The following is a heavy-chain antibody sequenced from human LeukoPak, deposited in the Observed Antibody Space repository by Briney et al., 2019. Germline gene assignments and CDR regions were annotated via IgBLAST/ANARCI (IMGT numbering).Heavy chain of an antibody. Sequence: PSQTLSLTCTVSGGSISSGGYYWSWIRQPPGKGLEWIGYIYHSGSTYYNPSLKSRVTISVDRSKNQFSLKLSSVTAADTAVYYCARAGADYGGNPDYWGLGTLVTVSS. CDR1: GGSISSGGYY. V-gene: IGHV4-30-2*01. D-gene: IGHD4-23*01. CDR2: IYHSGST. CDR3: ARAGADYGGNPDY. J-gene: IGHJ4*02.